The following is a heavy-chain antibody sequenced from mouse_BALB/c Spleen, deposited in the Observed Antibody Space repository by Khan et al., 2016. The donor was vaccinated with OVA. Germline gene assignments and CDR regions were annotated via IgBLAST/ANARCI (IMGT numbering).Heavy chain of an antibody. CDR3: ARPSTTEYYYVMDY. Sequence: EVQLVESGGDLVQPGGSLKLSCAASGFTFSRYTMSWVRQTPEKRLEWVAFISNGGGSTYYPDTVKGRFTISRDNAKNTLYLQMNSLNSEDTAMYYGARPSTTEYYYVMDYWGQGTSVTVSS. CDR1: GFTFSRYT. D-gene: IGHD1-1*01. J-gene: IGHJ4*01. V-gene: IGHV5-12-2*01. CDR2: ISNGGGST.